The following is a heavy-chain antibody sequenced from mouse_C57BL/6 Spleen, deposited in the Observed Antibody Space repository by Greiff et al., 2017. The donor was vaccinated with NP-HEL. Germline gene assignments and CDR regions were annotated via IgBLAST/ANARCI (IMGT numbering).Heavy chain of an antibody. J-gene: IGHJ1*03. Sequence: EVQLVESEGGLVQPGSSMKLSCTASGFTFSDYYMAWVRQVPEKGLEWVANINYDGSSTYYLDSLKSRFIISRDNAKNILYLQMSSLKSEDTATYYCARDRYYDYDGYFDVWGTGTTVTVSS. CDR1: GFTFSDYY. D-gene: IGHD2-4*01. CDR3: ARDRYYDYDGYFDV. V-gene: IGHV5-16*01. CDR2: INYDGSST.